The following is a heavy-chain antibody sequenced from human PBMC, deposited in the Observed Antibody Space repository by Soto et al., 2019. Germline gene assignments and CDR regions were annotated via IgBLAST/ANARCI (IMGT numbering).Heavy chain of an antibody. D-gene: IGHD3-10*01. V-gene: IGHV5-51*01. CDR3: ARNGIVGGSGSYYTR. J-gene: IGHJ4*02. CDR1: GYSFTSYW. Sequence: PGESLKISCKGSGYSFTSYWIGWVRQMPGKGLEWMGIIYPGDSDTRYSPSFQGQVTISADKSISTAYLQWSSLKASDTAMYYCARNGIVGGSGSYYTRWGQGTLVTVSS. CDR2: IYPGDSDT.